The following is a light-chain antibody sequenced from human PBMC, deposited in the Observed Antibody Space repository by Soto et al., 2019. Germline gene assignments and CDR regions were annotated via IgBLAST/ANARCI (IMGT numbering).Light chain of an antibody. CDR1: SSDVGGYNS. CDR3: SSYTSSNTLEV. V-gene: IGLV2-14*01. Sequence: QSALTQPASVSGSPGQSITISCTGTSSDVGGYNSVSWYQHHPHRAPKLLIYEVSYRPSGVSNRFSGSKSGNTASLTISGLQAEDEADYYCSSYTSSNTLEVFGFGTKLTVL. CDR2: EVS. J-gene: IGLJ1*01.